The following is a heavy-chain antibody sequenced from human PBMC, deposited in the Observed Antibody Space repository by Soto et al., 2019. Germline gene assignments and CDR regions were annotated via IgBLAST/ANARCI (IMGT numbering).Heavy chain of an antibody. CDR2: IYPGDSDT. J-gene: IGHJ3*02. D-gene: IGHD6-19*01. CDR3: ARQAVAGTSDDAFDI. CDR1: GYSFTSYW. Sequence: PGESLKISCKGSGYSFTSYWIGWVRQMPGKGLEWMGIIYPGDSDTRYSPSFQGQVTISADKSISTANLQWSSLKASDTAMYYCARQAVAGTSDDAFDIWGQGTMVTVSS. V-gene: IGHV5-51*01.